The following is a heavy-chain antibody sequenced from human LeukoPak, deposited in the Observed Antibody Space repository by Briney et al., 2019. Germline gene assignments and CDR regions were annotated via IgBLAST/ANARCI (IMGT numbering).Heavy chain of an antibody. V-gene: IGHV3-30*02. D-gene: IGHD3-16*02. CDR3: ASPLRLGELSPPYV. Sequence: GGSLRLSCAASGFTFSSYGMHWVRQAPGKGLEWVAFIRYDGSNKYYADSVKGRFTISRDSSKNTLYLQMNSLRAEDTAVYYCASPLRLGELSPPYVCGRGTAVTVCS. J-gene: IGHJ6*02. CDR2: IRYDGSNK. CDR1: GFTFSSYG.